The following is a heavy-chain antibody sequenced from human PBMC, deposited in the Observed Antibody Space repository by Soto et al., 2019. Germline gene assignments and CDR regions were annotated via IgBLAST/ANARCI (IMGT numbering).Heavy chain of an antibody. Sequence: PSETLSLTCAVYGGSFSGSYWSWIRQPPGMGLEWIGEINHSGSTNYNPSLKSRVTISVDTSKNQFSLKLSSVTAADTAVYYCARGLSFCTNGVCYNGSDWFDPWGQGTLVTVS. CDR3: ARGLSFCTNGVCYNGSDWFDP. CDR2: INHSGST. CDR1: GGSFSGSY. J-gene: IGHJ5*02. V-gene: IGHV4-34*01. D-gene: IGHD2-8*01.